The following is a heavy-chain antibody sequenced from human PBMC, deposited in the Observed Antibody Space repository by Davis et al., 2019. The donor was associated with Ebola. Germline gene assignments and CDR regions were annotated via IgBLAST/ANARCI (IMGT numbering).Heavy chain of an antibody. CDR3: TIDSPLHYDILSSYPYYYYYYAMDV. V-gene: IGHV3-49*04. D-gene: IGHD3-9*01. Sequence: PGGSLRLSCRVSGFTFGDYAINWVRQAPGKGLEWVGFIRSKAYGGKPAYAASVKGRITISRDDSKNTLYLQMNSLKTEDTAVYYCTIDSPLHYDILSSYPYYYYYYAMDVWGQGTTVTVSS. J-gene: IGHJ6*02. CDR1: GFTFGDYA. CDR2: IRSKAYGGKP.